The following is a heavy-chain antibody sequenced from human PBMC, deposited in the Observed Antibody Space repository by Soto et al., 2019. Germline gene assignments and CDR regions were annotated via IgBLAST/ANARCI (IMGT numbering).Heavy chain of an antibody. CDR2: IYYSGST. J-gene: IGHJ6*02. CDR1: GGPISRCCYY. Sequence: SETPSLTFTVSGGPISRCCYYWSWIRQHPGKGLEWIGYIYYSGSTYYNPSLKSRVTISVDTSKNQFSLKLSSVTAADTAVYYCARVRYDILTGYAQGGNYYGMDVWAKGPRSPSP. V-gene: IGHV4-31*03. CDR3: ARVRYDILTGYAQGGNYYGMDV. D-gene: IGHD3-9*01.